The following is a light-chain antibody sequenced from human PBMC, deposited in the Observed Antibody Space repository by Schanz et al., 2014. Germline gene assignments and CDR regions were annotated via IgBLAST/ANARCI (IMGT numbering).Light chain of an antibody. CDR3: CSYAVVTSVI. Sequence: QSALTQPASVSGSPGQSITISCTGTSTDLESYDLVSWYQQHPGKAPKLMIYEATKRPSGVSDRFSGSRSGNTASLTISGLQTEDEADYYCCSYAVVTSVIFGGGTKLTVL. J-gene: IGLJ2*01. CDR1: STDLESYDL. V-gene: IGLV2-23*01. CDR2: EAT.